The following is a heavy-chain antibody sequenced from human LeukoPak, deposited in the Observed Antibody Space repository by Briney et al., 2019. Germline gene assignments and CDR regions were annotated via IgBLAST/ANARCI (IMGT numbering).Heavy chain of an antibody. Sequence: PSETLSLTCTVSGGSISSSTYYWGRIRQPPGKGLEWIGSIYYSGSTYYNPSLKSRVTISVDKSKNQFSLKLSSVTAADTAVYYCASNYDFWSGYYHFDYWGQGTLVTVSS. CDR1: GGSISSSTYY. CDR2: IYYSGST. J-gene: IGHJ4*02. D-gene: IGHD3-3*01. CDR3: ASNYDFWSGYYHFDY. V-gene: IGHV4-39*07.